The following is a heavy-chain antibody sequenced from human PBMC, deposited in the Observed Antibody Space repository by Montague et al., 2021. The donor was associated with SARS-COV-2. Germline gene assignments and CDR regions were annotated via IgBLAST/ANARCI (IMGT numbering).Heavy chain of an antibody. J-gene: IGHJ6*02. D-gene: IGHD3-22*01. V-gene: IGHV4-59*01. Sequence: SETLSLTCTVSGGPISNYYWSWIRQPPGKGLEWIGYIYYSGSTDYSPSLKSRVTISLDTSKNPFSLKVTSVTAADTAVHYCARGGGYYNYGLDVWGPGTTVTVSS. CDR2: IYYSGST. CDR1: GGPISNYY. CDR3: ARGGGYYNYGLDV.